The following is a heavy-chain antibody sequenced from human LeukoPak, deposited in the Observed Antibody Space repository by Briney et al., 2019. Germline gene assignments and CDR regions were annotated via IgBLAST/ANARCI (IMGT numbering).Heavy chain of an antibody. J-gene: IGHJ3*02. CDR2: IYYSGST. D-gene: IGHD5-24*01. CDR1: GGSISSYY. Sequence: SETLSLTCTVSGGSISSYYWSWIRQPPGKGLEWIGYIYYSGSTNYNPSLKSRVTISVDTSKSQFSLKLSSVTAADTAVYYCARWLQLRPDAFDIWGQGTMVTVSS. V-gene: IGHV4-59*01. CDR3: ARWLQLRPDAFDI.